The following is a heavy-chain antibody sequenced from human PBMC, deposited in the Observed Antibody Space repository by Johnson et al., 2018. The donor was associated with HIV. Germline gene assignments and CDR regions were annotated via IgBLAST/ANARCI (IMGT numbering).Heavy chain of an antibody. D-gene: IGHD1-26*01. CDR2: IYSGGST. J-gene: IGHJ3*02. CDR3: ARDRVGATAFDI. Sequence: VQLVESGGGLVQPGGSLRLSCATSGFTVSSNYMSWVRQAPGKGLAWVSVIYSGGSTYYADSVKGRFTISRDNAKNSLYLQMNSLRAEDTAVYYSARDRVGATAFDIWGQGTMVTVSS. CDR1: GFTVSSNY. V-gene: IGHV3-66*01.